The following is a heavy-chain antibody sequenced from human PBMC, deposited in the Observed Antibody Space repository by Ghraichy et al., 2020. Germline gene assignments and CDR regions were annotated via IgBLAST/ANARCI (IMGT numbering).Heavy chain of an antibody. CDR2: IYYSGST. J-gene: IGHJ6*02. CDR3: EGDSTYYYYYGMDV. CDR1: GGSIISSSYY. Sequence: SETLSLTCTVSGGSIISSSYYWGWIRQPPGKGLEWIGSIYYSGSTYYNPSLKSRVTISVDTSKNQFSLKLSSVTAADTAVYYCEGDSTYYYYYGMDVWGQGTTVTVSS. V-gene: IGHV4-39*01.